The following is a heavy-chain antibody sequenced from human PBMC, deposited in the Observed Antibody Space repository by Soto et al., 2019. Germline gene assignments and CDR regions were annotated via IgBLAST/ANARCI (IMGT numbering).Heavy chain of an antibody. Sequence: QVQLVESGGGVVQPGRSLRLSCAASGFTFSSYGMHWVRQAPGKGLEWVAVIWYDGSNKYYADSVKGRFTISRDNSKNTLYLQMNSLRAEDTAVYYCARGLFWGVIVDAFDIWGQGTMVTVSS. V-gene: IGHV3-33*01. D-gene: IGHD3-16*02. CDR2: IWYDGSNK. CDR3: ARGLFWGVIVDAFDI. J-gene: IGHJ3*02. CDR1: GFTFSSYG.